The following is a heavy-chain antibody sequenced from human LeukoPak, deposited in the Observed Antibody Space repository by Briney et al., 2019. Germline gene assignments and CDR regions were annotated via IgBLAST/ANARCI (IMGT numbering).Heavy chain of an antibody. D-gene: IGHD1-26*01. J-gene: IGHJ3*02. CDR3: ARAGIVDAFDI. CDR2: FYYSGST. Sequence: SETLSLTCTVSGASLSGHYWNWVRQPPGRGLEWIGYFYYSGSTSYNPSPKSRVTTSVDMSKNQFSLKLSSVTAADTAVYYCARAGIVDAFDIWGQGTMVTVSS. V-gene: IGHV4-59*11. CDR1: GASLSGHY.